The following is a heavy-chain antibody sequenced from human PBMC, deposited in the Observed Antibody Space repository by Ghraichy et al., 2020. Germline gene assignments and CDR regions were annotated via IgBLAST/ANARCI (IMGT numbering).Heavy chain of an antibody. V-gene: IGHV4-59*08. J-gene: IGHJ4*02. Sequence: SETLSLTCTVSGGSINSYYWTWIRQPPGKGLEWIGYIYNSGSTNYNPSLKSRVTILVDTSKNQFSLKLSSVTAADTAVYYCARQPSGWAGFDYWGQGTLVTVSS. CDR2: IYNSGST. D-gene: IGHD6-19*01. CDR3: ARQPSGWAGFDY. CDR1: GGSINSYY.